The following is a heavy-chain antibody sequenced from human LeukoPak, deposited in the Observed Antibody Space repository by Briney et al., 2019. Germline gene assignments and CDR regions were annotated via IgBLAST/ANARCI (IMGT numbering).Heavy chain of an antibody. J-gene: IGHJ4*02. D-gene: IGHD6-13*01. V-gene: IGHV4-59*12. CDR1: GGSFSGYY. CDR2: IYYSGST. CDR3: ARVGSSSPSSYDY. Sequence: SETLSLTCAVYGGSFSGYYWSWIRQPPGKGLEWIGYIYYSGSTNYNPSLKSRVTISVDTSKNQFSLKLSSVTAADTAVYYCARVGSSSPSSYDYWGQGTLVTVSS.